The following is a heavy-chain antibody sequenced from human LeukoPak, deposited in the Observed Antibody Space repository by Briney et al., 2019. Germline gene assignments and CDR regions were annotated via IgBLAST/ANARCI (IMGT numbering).Heavy chain of an antibody. V-gene: IGHV1-46*01. CDR1: GYTFTSYY. CDR3: ARAHVDTAMVTGRFDY. J-gene: IGHJ4*02. CDR2: INPSGGST. Sequence: GASVKVSCKASGYTFTSYYMHWVRQAPGQGLEWMGIINPSGGSTSYAQKFQGRVTMTRDTSTSTVYMELSSLRSEDTAVYYCARAHVDTAMVTGRFDYWGLGTLVTVSS. D-gene: IGHD5-18*01.